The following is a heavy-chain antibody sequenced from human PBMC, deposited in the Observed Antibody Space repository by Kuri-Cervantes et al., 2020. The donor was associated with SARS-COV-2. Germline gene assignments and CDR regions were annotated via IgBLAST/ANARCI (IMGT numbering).Heavy chain of an antibody. Sequence: GESLKISCAASGFTFSSYSMNWVRQAPGKGLEWVSSISSSSSYIYYADSVKGLFTISRDNAKNSLYLQMNSLRAEDTAVYYCARVRGVGYWGQGTLVTVSS. J-gene: IGHJ4*02. CDR3: ARVRGVGY. V-gene: IGHV3-21*01. D-gene: IGHD3-10*01. CDR1: GFTFSSYS. CDR2: ISSSSSYI.